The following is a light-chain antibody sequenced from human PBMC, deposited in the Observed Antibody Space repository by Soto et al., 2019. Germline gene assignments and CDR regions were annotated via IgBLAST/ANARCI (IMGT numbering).Light chain of an antibody. J-gene: IGKJ4*01. CDR2: GAY. V-gene: IGKV3-15*01. CDR1: QSISSN. CDR3: QHYNSWPLT. Sequence: EIVMTQSPATLSVSPGEGATLSCRASQSISSNLAWYRQKPGQPPRLLIYGAYTRAAGIPARFSGSGSGTEFTLTISSLQSEDFAVYYCQHYNSWPLTFGGGPKVDIK.